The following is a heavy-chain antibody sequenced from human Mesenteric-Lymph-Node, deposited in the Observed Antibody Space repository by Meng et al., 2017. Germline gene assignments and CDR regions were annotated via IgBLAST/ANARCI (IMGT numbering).Heavy chain of an antibody. CDR3: ATENNWNDGTFDY. CDR2: ISYDGSNK. Sequence: GESLKISCAASGFTFSSYAMHWVRQAPGKGLEWVAVISYDGSNKYYADSVKGRFTISRDNSKNTLYLQMNSLRAEDTAVYYCATENNWNDGTFDYWGQGTLVTVSA. V-gene: IGHV3-30*04. D-gene: IGHD1-1*01. CDR1: GFTFSSYA. J-gene: IGHJ4*02.